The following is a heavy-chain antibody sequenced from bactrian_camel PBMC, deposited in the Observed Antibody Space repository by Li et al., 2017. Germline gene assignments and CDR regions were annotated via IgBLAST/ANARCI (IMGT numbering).Heavy chain of an antibody. V-gene: IGHV3S1*01. J-gene: IGHJ6*01. Sequence: HVQLVESGGGSVQAGGSLKLSCVITYDCCCVGWLRQYPGKDREGVAFIYNGGVSTYYDDSVKGRFTISHDSAKKTLYLQMNNLKPEDTGMYYCAANVLGGCRIDMLDEPDFGLWGQGTQVTV. CDR3: AANVLGGCRIDMLDEPDFGL. CDR2: IYNGGVST. D-gene: IGHD1*01. CDR1: TYDCCC.